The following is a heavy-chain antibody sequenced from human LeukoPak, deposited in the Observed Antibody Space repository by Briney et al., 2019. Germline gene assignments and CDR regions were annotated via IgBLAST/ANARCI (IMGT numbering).Heavy chain of an antibody. V-gene: IGHV3-74*01. CDR2: INSDGSST. CDR3: ATGYSGYDWYHFDF. D-gene: IGHD5-12*01. Sequence: GGSLRLSCAASGFTFSSNWMHWVRQAPGKGLVWVSRINSDGSSTSYADSVKGRFTISRENAKNTLYLQMNSLRAEDTAVYYCATGYSGYDWYHFDFWGQGTLVTVSS. CDR1: GFTFSSNW. J-gene: IGHJ4*02.